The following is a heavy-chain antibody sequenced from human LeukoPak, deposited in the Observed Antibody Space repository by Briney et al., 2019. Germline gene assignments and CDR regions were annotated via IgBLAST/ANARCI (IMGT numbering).Heavy chain of an antibody. CDR3: ARVVRMSVRESKGLWSYNGDSYYFGY. D-gene: IGHD4/OR15-4a*01. Sequence: SETLSLTCTVSGGSINSYYWSWIRQPPGKGLEWIGYIYYSGSTNYNPSLKSRVTISVDTSKNQFSLKLSSVTAADTAVYYCARVVRMSVRESKGLWSYNGDSYYFGYWGQGTLVPVSS. V-gene: IGHV4-59*01. CDR2: IYYSGST. CDR1: GGSINSYY. J-gene: IGHJ4*02.